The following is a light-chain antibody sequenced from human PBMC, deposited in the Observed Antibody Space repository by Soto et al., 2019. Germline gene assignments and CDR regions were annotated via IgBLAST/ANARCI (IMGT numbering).Light chain of an antibody. CDR3: QQSYSASPYT. V-gene: IGKV1-39*01. CDR1: QSIASY. CDR2: AAS. Sequence: DIQMTQSPSSLSASVGDRVTITCRASQSIASYLNWYQLKPGKAPKLLIYAASSLQSGVPSRFXGIGSGTDFTLTISSLQPEDFASYYCQQSYSASPYTFGQGTKLEIK. J-gene: IGKJ2*01.